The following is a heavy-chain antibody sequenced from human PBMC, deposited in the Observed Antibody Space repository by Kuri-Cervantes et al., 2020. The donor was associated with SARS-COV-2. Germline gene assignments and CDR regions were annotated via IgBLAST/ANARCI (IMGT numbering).Heavy chain of an antibody. CDR1: GFTFSSYW. J-gene: IGHJ4*02. CDR2: INWNGGST. CDR3: ARGDRYGDYQTFDY. Sequence: GESLKISCAASGFTFSSYWMHWVRQAPGKGLEWVSGINWNGGSTGYADSVKGRFTISRDNAKNSLYLQMNSLRAEDTALYYCARGDRYGDYQTFDYWGQATLVTVSS. V-gene: IGHV3-20*04. D-gene: IGHD4-17*01.